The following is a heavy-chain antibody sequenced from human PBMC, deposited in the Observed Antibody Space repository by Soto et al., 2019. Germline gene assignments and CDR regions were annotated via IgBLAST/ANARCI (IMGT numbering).Heavy chain of an antibody. Sequence: QVPLVESGGGVVQPGRSLRLSCAASGFTFSSYGMHWVRQAPGKGLEWVAVIWYDGSNKYYADSVKGRFTISRDNSKNTLYLQMNSLRAEDTAVYYCARGGRWLQPRLYYFDYWGQGTLVTVSS. CDR3: ARGGRWLQPRLYYFDY. CDR2: IWYDGSNK. J-gene: IGHJ4*02. V-gene: IGHV3-33*01. D-gene: IGHD5-12*01. CDR1: GFTFSSYG.